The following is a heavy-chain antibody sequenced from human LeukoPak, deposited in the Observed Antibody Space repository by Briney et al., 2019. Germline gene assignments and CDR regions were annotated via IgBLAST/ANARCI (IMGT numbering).Heavy chain of an antibody. J-gene: IGHJ4*02. CDR1: GVSISNHY. CDR2: IYYTGNT. CDR3: VRHSRVVAFYY. Sequence: SETLSLLCTVSGVSISNHYSSWIRQPPGKGLEWIGYIYYTGNTNYNPSLKSRVTISEDTSKNQVSLELSSVTAADTAVYYCVRHSRVVAFYYWGQGNLVTVSS. D-gene: IGHD2-15*01. V-gene: IGHV4-59*08.